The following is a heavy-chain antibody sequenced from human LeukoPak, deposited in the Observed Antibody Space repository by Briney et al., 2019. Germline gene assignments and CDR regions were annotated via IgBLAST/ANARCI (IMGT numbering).Heavy chain of an antibody. CDR1: GGSISSSSYY. CDR3: ARHLSSSWYFDY. CDR2: IYYSGST. V-gene: IGHV4-39*01. D-gene: IGHD6-13*01. J-gene: IGHJ4*02. Sequence: SETLSLTCTVSGGSISSSSYYWGWIRQPPGKGLEWIGSIYYSGSTYYNPSLKSRVTISLDTSKNQFSLKLSSVTAADTAVYYCARHLSSSWYFDYWGQGTLVTVSS.